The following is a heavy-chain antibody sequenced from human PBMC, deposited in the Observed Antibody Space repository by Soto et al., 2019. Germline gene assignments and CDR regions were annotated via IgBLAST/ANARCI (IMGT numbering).Heavy chain of an antibody. J-gene: IGHJ5*02. CDR3: AKSGAAAGTGYNWFDP. CDR1: GGSIGSFY. Sequence: TLSLTCTVSGGSIGSFYWSWIRQPPGKGLEWIGYIYYSGSTNYNPSLKSRVTISVDTSKNQFSLNLISVTAADTAVYYCAKSGAAAGTGYNWFDPWGQGTLVTVSS. CDR2: IYYSGST. D-gene: IGHD6-13*01. V-gene: IGHV4-59*03.